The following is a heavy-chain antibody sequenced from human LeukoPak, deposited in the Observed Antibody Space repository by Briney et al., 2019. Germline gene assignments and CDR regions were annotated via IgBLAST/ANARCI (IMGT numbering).Heavy chain of an antibody. D-gene: IGHD3-3*01. CDR1: GGSISSSSYY. Sequence: PSETLSLTCTVSGGSISSSSYYWGWIRQPPGKGPEWIGSIYYSGSTYYNPSLKSRVTISVDTSKNQFSLKLSSVTAADTAVYYCARDSSFWSGYYDYWGQGTLVTVSS. CDR2: IYYSGST. J-gene: IGHJ4*02. V-gene: IGHV4-39*07. CDR3: ARDSSFWSGYYDY.